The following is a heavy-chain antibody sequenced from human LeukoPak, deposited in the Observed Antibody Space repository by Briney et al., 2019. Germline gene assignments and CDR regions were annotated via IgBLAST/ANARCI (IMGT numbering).Heavy chain of an antibody. CDR2: INHSGST. D-gene: IGHD4-17*01. V-gene: IGHV4-34*01. CDR3: ARVVGDDYGDPRGFDY. Sequence: KSSETLSLTCAVYGGSFSGYYWSWIRQPPGKGLEWIGEINHSGSTNYNPSLKSRVTISVDTSKNQFSLKLSSVTAADTAVYYCARVVGDDYGDPRGFDYWGQGTLVTVSS. CDR1: GGSFSGYY. J-gene: IGHJ4*02.